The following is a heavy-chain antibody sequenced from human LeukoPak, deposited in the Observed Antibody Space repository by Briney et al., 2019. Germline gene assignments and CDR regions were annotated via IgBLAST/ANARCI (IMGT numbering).Heavy chain of an antibody. CDR1: GYTFTSYA. Sequence: ASVKVSCKASGYTFTSYAMHWVRQAPGQRLEWMGWINAGNGSTKYSQKFQGRVTITRDTSASTAYMELSSLRSEDTSVYYCARAEVRGVLNYYYYGMDVWGKGTTVTVSS. CDR2: INAGNGST. D-gene: IGHD3-10*01. CDR3: ARAEVRGVLNYYYYGMDV. J-gene: IGHJ6*04. V-gene: IGHV1-3*01.